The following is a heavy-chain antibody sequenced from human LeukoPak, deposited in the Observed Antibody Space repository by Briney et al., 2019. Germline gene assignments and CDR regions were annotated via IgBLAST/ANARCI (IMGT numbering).Heavy chain of an antibody. V-gene: IGHV3-49*04. CDR2: IRSKAYGGTT. Sequence: GGSLRLSCAASGFTFSSYSMNWVRQAPGKGLEWVGFIRSKAYGGTTEYAASVKGRFTISRDDSKSIAYLQMNSLKTEDTAVYYCTRDYGSGSPPGNWGQGTLVTVSS. D-gene: IGHD3-10*01. CDR1: GFTFSSYS. J-gene: IGHJ4*02. CDR3: TRDYGSGSPPGN.